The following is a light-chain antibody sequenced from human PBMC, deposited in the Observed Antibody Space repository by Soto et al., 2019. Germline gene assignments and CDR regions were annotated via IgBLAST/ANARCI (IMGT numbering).Light chain of an antibody. CDR3: ATWDVSLSAWV. CDR2: RNN. CDR1: SSNIGSNY. J-gene: IGLJ3*02. V-gene: IGLV1-47*01. Sequence: QSVLTQPPSASGTPGQRVTISCSGSSSNIGSNYVYWYQQVPGTAPKLLIYRNNQRPSGVPDRFSGSQSGTSASLAISGLQSDDEADYYCATWDVSLSAWVFGGGTKLTVL.